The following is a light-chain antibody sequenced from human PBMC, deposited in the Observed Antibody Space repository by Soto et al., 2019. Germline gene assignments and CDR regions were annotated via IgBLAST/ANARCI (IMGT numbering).Light chain of an antibody. V-gene: IGLV2-14*01. CDR2: EVG. J-gene: IGLJ7*01. CDR3: ISFTSSNTRV. CDR1: TSDVGGYPY. Sequence: QSVLTQPASVSGSPGQSITISCTGTTSDVGGYPYVSWYQQHPGKAPKLIIYEVGNRPSGVSDRFSGSKSGNTASLTISGLQAEDVADYYCISFTSSNTRVFGGGTHLTVL.